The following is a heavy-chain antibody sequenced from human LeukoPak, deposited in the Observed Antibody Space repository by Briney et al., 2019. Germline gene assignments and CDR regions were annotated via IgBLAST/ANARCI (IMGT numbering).Heavy chain of an antibody. J-gene: IGHJ4*02. V-gene: IGHV7-4-1*02. CDR1: GYTFTGYY. CDR3: ARDIPLSMVRGVLGY. Sequence: ASVKVSCKASGYTFTGYYMHWVRQAPGQGLEWMGWINTNTGNPTYAQGFTGRFVFSLDTSVSTAYLQISSLKAEDTAVYYCARDIPLSMVRGVLGYWGQGTLVTVSS. D-gene: IGHD3-10*01. CDR2: INTNTGNP.